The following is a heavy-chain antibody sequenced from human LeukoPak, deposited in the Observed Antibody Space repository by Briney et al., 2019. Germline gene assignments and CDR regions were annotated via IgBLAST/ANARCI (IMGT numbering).Heavy chain of an antibody. V-gene: IGHV3-64D*09. CDR1: GFTFSSYG. Sequence: PGGSLRLSCSASGFTFSSYGMHWVRQAPGEQLEYVSAISSDGGSTYYADSVKGRFTVSRDNSKNTLYLQTRSLRAEDTAVYYCARERSGWFFSNWGQGTLVTVSS. CDR2: ISSDGGST. CDR3: ARERSGWFFSN. J-gene: IGHJ4*02. D-gene: IGHD6-19*01.